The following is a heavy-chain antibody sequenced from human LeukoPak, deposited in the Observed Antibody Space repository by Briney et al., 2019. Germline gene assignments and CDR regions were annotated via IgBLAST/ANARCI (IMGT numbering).Heavy chain of an antibody. CDR3: ARERTRGCNGDICLDGFDI. Sequence: ASVKVSCKASGGTFSSYAISWVRQAPGQGLEWMGGIIPIFGTANYAQKFQGRVTITADESTSTAYMELSSLRAEDTAVYYCARERTRGCNGDICLDGFDIWGRGTKVTVSS. J-gene: IGHJ3*02. V-gene: IGHV1-69*13. CDR1: GGTFSSYA. CDR2: IIPIFGTA. D-gene: IGHD2-15*01.